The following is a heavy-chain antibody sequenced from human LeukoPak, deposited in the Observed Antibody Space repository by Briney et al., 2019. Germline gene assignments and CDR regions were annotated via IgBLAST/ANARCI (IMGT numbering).Heavy chain of an antibody. D-gene: IGHD2-8*02. J-gene: IGHJ6*02. CDR1: GGSFNDYY. Sequence: SETLSLTCAVYGGSFNDYYWSWVRQSPNKGLEWIGEINHSGITTYNPSLKGRVTMSVDTSKNQFSLKLTSVTAADTAVYYCVRGGYCTAFSCDYYYGMDVWGQGTTVTVSS. CDR2: INHSGIT. V-gene: IGHV4-34*01. CDR3: VRGGYCTAFSCDYYYGMDV.